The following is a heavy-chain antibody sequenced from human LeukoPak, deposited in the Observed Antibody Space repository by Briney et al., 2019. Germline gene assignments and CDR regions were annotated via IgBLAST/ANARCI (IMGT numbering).Heavy chain of an antibody. Sequence: GGSLRLSCAASGFTFDDYAMHWVRQAPGKGLEWVSLISWDGGSTYYADSVKGRFTISRDNSKNSLYLQMNSPRAEDTALYYCAKGYSSSWYEPPDYWGQGTLVTVSS. CDR1: GFTFDDYA. D-gene: IGHD6-13*01. J-gene: IGHJ4*02. V-gene: IGHV3-43D*03. CDR3: AKGYSSSWYEPPDY. CDR2: ISWDGGST.